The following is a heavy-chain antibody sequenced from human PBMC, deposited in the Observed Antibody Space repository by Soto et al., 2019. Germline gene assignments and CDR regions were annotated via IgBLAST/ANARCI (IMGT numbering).Heavy chain of an antibody. CDR1: GFTFSSYG. J-gene: IGHJ4*02. CDR2: IWYDGSNK. Sequence: PGGSLRLSCAASGFTFSSYGMHWVRQAPGKGLEWVAVIWYDGSNKYYADSVKGRFTISRDNSKNTLYLQMNSLRAEDTAVYYCARDNGSGSYFLDYWGQGTLVTVSS. V-gene: IGHV3-33*01. D-gene: IGHD3-10*01. CDR3: ARDNGSGSYFLDY.